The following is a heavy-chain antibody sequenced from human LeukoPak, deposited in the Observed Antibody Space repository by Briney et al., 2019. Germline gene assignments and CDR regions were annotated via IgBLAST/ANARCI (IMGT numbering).Heavy chain of an antibody. CDR3: ARGDYYDSSGYYYYFDY. CDR2: IYYSGST. J-gene: IGHJ4*02. D-gene: IGHD3-22*01. Sequence: SQTLSLTCAVSGGSISSGGYSWSWIRQPPGKGLEWIGYIYYSGSTNYNPSLKSRVTISVDTSKNQFSLKLSSVTAADTAVYYCARGDYYDSSGYYYYFDYWGQGTLVTVSS. V-gene: IGHV4-61*08. CDR1: GGSISSGGYS.